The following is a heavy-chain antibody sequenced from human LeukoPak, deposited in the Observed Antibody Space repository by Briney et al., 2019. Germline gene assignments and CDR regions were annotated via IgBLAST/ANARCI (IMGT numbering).Heavy chain of an antibody. V-gene: IGHV4-39*07. J-gene: IGHJ6*02. D-gene: IGHD3-22*01. CDR3: ATSGYYDSSGLLPYYYYGMDV. CDR1: GGSISSSSYY. Sequence: SETLSLTCTVSGGSISSSSYYWGWIRQPPGKGLEWIGEINHSGSTNYNPSLKSRVTISLDTSKNQFSLNLNSVTAADTAVYYCATSGYYDSSGLLPYYYYGMDVWGQGTTVTVSS. CDR2: INHSGST.